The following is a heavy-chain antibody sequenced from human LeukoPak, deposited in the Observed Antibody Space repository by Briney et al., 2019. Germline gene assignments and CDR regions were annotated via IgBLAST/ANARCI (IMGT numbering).Heavy chain of an antibody. CDR3: ARGALGGYYWYYFDY. J-gene: IGHJ4*02. V-gene: IGHV3-30-3*01. CDR2: ISYDGSNK. CDR1: GFTFSSYA. D-gene: IGHD3-3*01. Sequence: PGGSLRLSCAASGFTFSSYAMHWVRQAPGKGLEWVSVISYDGSNKYYADSVKGRFTISRDNSKNTLYLQMNSLRAEDTAVYYCARGALGGYYWYYFDYWGQGTLVTVSS.